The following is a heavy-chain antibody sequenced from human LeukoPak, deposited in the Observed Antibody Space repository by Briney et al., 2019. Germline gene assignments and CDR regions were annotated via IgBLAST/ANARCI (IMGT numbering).Heavy chain of an antibody. J-gene: IGHJ4*02. V-gene: IGHV3-11*05. CDR2: ITTSSSYT. CDR1: GFTFGEYY. D-gene: IGHD4-23*01. CDR3: ARGHAGNVDY. Sequence: GGSQRLSCTASGFTFGEYYMTWIRQAPGKGLEWVSYITTSSSYTNYADSVTGRFTISRDDAKNSLYLQMNSLRAEDTAVYYCARGHAGNVDYSGRGTLVTVSS.